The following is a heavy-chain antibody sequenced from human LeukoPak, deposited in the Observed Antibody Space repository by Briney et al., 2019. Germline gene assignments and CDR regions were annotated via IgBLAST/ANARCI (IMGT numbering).Heavy chain of an antibody. Sequence: GGSLRLSCAASGFTFSSYEMNWVRQAPGKGLEWVSYISSSGSTVYYADSVKGRFTISRDNAKNSLYLQMNSLRAEDTAVYYCARYHYDYVWGSYRYGTYYFDYWGQGTLVTVSS. CDR2: ISSSGSTV. J-gene: IGHJ4*02. CDR1: GFTFSSYE. CDR3: ARYHYDYVWGSYRYGTYYFDY. D-gene: IGHD3-16*02. V-gene: IGHV3-48*03.